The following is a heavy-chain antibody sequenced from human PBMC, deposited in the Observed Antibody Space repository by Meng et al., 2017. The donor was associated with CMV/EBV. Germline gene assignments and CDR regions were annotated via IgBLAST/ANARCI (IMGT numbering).Heavy chain of an antibody. J-gene: IGHJ5*02. CDR3: ASMVVTRGWFDP. D-gene: IGHD4/OR15-4a*01. Sequence: GESLKISCAASGFTVSSNYMSWVRQAPGKGLEWVSVIYSGGSTYYADSVKGRFTISSDNSKNTLYLQMNSLRAEDTAVYYCASMVVTRGWFDPWGQGTLVTVSS. V-gene: IGHV3-53*01. CDR1: GFTVSSNY. CDR2: IYSGGST.